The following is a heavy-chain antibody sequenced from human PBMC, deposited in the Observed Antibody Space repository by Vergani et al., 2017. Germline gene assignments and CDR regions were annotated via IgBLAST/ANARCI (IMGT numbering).Heavy chain of an antibody. D-gene: IGHD1-14*01. Sequence: QVQLVESGGGVVQPGRSLRLSCAASGFTFNQYSMHWVRQAPGKGLEWVAVTWYDRNNKQYADSVKGRFTISRDNSKSTMYLQMNSLRDENTGVYYCAGDLRLLYNRFDPWGKGALVTVSS. CDR1: GFTFNQYS. V-gene: IGHV3-33*01. CDR3: AGDLRLLYNRFDP. J-gene: IGHJ5*02. CDR2: TWYDRNNK.